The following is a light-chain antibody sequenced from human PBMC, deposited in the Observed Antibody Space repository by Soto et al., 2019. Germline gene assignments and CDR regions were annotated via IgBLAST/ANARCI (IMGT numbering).Light chain of an antibody. CDR1: QTISSW. J-gene: IGKJ1*01. CDR2: KAS. Sequence: DIQMTQSPSTLSGSGGDRVTITCRASQTISSWLAWYQQKPGKAPKLLNYKASTLKSGVPSRFSGSGSGTEFTLTISSLQPDDFATYYCQHYNSYSEAFGQGTKVELK. V-gene: IGKV1-5*03. CDR3: QHYNSYSEA.